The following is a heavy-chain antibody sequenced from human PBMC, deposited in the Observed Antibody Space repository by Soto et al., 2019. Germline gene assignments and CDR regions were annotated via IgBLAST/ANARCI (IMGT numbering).Heavy chain of an antibody. V-gene: IGHV4-31*03. D-gene: IGHD3-22*01. Sequence: QVQLQESGPGLVKPSQTLSLTCTVSGGSISSGGYYWSWIRQHPGKGLEWIGYIYYSGSTYYNPSLKSRVTISVDTSKNQFSLKLSSVTAADTAVYYCARGYDSSGYFGAWGYWGQGTLVTVSS. CDR3: ARGYDSSGYFGAWGY. CDR1: GGSISSGGYY. CDR2: IYYSGST. J-gene: IGHJ4*02.